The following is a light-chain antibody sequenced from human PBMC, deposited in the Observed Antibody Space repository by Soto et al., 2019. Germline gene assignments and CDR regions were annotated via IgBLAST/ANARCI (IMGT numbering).Light chain of an antibody. J-gene: IGKJ1*01. CDR2: AAS. CDR1: QDINSY. Sequence: DIQLTQSPSFLSASVGDRVAITCRASQDINSYLAWYQQKPGKAPKLLIYAASTLQSAVPSRFSGGGSGTEFTLTISRLQPEDFATYYCQQLNSYPRTFGQGTKVEF. V-gene: IGKV1-9*01. CDR3: QQLNSYPRT.